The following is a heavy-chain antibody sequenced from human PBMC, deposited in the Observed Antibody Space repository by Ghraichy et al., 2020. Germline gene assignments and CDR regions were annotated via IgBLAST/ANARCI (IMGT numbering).Heavy chain of an antibody. V-gene: IGHV4-39*01. D-gene: IGHD5-12*01. J-gene: IGHJ4*02. Sequence: SETLSLTCTFSGGSISSSSYYWGWIRQPPGKGLEWIGSIYYSGSTYYNPSLKSRVTISVDTSKNQFSLKLSSVTAADTAVYYCARQRYSGYDFRGIYDYWGQGTLVTVSS. CDR3: ARQRYSGYDFRGIYDY. CDR1: GGSISSSSYY. CDR2: IYYSGST.